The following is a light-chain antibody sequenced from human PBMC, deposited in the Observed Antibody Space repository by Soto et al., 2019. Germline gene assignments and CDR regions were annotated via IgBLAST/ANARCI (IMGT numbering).Light chain of an antibody. J-gene: IGLJ1*01. CDR2: EVS. Sequence: QSALTQPASVSESPGQSITISCTGTSSDVGAYNYVSWYQQYPGKAPRLMIYEVSNRPSGISTRFSGSKSGNTASLTISGLQAEDEADYYCSSYTTTRTYVFGSGTKLTVL. V-gene: IGLV2-14*01. CDR1: SSDVGAYNY. CDR3: SSYTTTRTYV.